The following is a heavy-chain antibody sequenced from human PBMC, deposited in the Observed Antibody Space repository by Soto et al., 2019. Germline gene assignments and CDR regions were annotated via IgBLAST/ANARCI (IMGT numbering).Heavy chain of an antibody. D-gene: IGHD6-19*01. V-gene: IGHV3-15*01. CDR2: IKKKTDGGTT. CDR3: RTQWMD. J-gene: IGHJ4*02. Sequence: GSLRLSCASSVCTFSDAWMSCVRQSPGKGLEWVGLIKKKTDGGTTDYAAPVKGRFTISRDDSKNTVYLQMSSLKTEDTAVYYCRTQWMDWGQGTLVSVSS. CDR1: VCTFSDAW.